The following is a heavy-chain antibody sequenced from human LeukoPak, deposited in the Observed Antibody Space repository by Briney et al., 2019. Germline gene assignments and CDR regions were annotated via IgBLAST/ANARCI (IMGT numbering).Heavy chain of an antibody. CDR1: GYTFTDYY. V-gene: IGHV1-69-2*01. D-gene: IGHD5-24*01. CDR2: VDPEDGDT. J-gene: IGHJ5*02. Sequence: ASVKVSCKVSGYTFTDYYIHWVQQAPAKGLEWMGVVDPEDGDTRYAEKFQGRVTISADTSTDTAYMELSSLGSEDTAVYYCVGLHADPWGQGTLVTVSS. CDR3: VGLHADP.